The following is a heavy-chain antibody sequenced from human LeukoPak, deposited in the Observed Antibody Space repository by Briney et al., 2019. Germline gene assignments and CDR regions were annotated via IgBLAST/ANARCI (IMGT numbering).Heavy chain of an antibody. Sequence: GGSLRLSCAASGFTFDDYAMHWVRQAPGKGLEGVSLISWDGGSTYYADSVKGRFTISRDNAKNSLYLQMNSLRAEDTAVYYCARGLYASGWYGPRGLTNWFDPWGQGTLVTVSS. CDR2: ISWDGGST. V-gene: IGHV3-43D*03. D-gene: IGHD6-19*01. CDR3: ARGLYASGWYGPRGLTNWFDP. CDR1: GFTFDDYA. J-gene: IGHJ5*02.